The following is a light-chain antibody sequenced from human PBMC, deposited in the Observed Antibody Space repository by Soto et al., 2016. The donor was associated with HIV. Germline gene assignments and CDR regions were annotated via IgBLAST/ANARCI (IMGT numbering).Light chain of an antibody. CDR2: KAS. J-gene: IGKJ1*01. CDR1: QSVSWW. CDR3: QQYYDGWT. Sequence: DTQMTQSSSTLSASVGDRVTITCRASQSVSWWLAWYQQKPGKAPKLLMYKASTLESGVPLRFTGSGSGTEFTLTVSSLQPDDFATYYCQQYYDGWTFGQGTKV. V-gene: IGKV1-5*03.